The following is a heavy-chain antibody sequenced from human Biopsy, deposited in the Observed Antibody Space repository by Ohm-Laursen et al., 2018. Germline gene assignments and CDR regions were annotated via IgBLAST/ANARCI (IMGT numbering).Heavy chain of an antibody. CDR3: ARDIMNRIAGLVARSDVFDV. V-gene: IGHV1-2*02. CDR2: ISPNSGGT. CDR1: GYAVNDYF. D-gene: IGHD3-16*01. Sequence: VASVKVSCKGSGYAVNDYFLHWLRQAPGQGPEWMAWISPNSGGTNYAQKFQGRVTMTTDTSTSTVYLELRRLISDDTAVYYCARDIMNRIAGLVARSDVFDVWGQGTLVTVSS. J-gene: IGHJ3*01.